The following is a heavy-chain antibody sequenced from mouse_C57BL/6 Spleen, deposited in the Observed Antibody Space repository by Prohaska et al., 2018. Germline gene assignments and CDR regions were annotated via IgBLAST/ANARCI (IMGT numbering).Heavy chain of an antibody. D-gene: IGHD1-1*01. CDR1: GFTFNTYA. Sequence: EVQLVESGGGLVQPKGSLKLSCAASGFTFNTYAMHWVRQAPGKGLEWVARRRSKSSNYAIYYADSVKDRFNISRDDSQSMLYLQMNNLKTEDTAMYYCVRDNYGSKWGAMDYWGQGTSVTVSS. CDR3: VRDNYGSKWGAMDY. J-gene: IGHJ4*01. V-gene: IGHV10-3*01. CDR2: RRSKSSNYAI.